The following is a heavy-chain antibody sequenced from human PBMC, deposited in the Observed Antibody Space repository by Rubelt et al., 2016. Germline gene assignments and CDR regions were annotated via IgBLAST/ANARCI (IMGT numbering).Heavy chain of an antibody. CDR2: IRTYNGNT. CDR3: ARGYCSSANCLFNWFDP. V-gene: IGHV1-18*01. CDR1: GYTFTTYG. J-gene: IGHJ5*02. D-gene: IGHD2-2*01. Sequence: QVQLVQSGAEVKKPGASVKVSCKASGYTFTTYGISWVRQAPGQGLEWMGWIRTYNGNTNYAQKPQGRATMTTDTSTSTAYMELRSLRSDDTAMYFCARGYCSSANCLFNWFDPWGQGTLVTVSS.